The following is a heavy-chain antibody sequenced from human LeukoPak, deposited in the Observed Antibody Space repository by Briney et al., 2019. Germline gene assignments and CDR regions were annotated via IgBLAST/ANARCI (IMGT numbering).Heavy chain of an antibody. D-gene: IGHD2-15*01. CDR2: IYYSGST. CDR1: GGSMRSYY. CDR3: ATTWAASGAQYFQH. Sequence: SETLSLTCTVSGGSMRSYYWSWIRQPPGKGLEWIGYIYYSGSTNYNPSLKSRVSMSVDTSKNQFSLNLRSVTAADTAVYYCATTWAASGAQYFQHWGQGTLVTVSS. J-gene: IGHJ1*01. V-gene: IGHV4-59*01.